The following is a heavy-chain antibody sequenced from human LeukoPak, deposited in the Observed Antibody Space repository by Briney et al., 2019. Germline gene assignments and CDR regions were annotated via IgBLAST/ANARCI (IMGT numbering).Heavy chain of an antibody. Sequence: GGSLRLSCAASGFTFSSYAMSWVRQAPGKGLEWVSAISGSGGSTYYADSVKGRFTISRDNSKNTLYLQTNSLRAEDTAVYYCAKARKGIAAAGYFDYWGQGTLVTVSS. CDR2: ISGSGGST. CDR3: AKARKGIAAAGYFDY. J-gene: IGHJ4*02. CDR1: GFTFSSYA. D-gene: IGHD6-13*01. V-gene: IGHV3-23*01.